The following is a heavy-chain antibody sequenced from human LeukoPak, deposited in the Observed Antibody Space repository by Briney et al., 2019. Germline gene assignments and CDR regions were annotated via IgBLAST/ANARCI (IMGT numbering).Heavy chain of an antibody. CDR2: IYHSGST. CDR3: ARTSSGWPNFDY. CDR1: GYSISSGYY. V-gene: IGHV4-38-2*01. Sequence: SETLSLTCAVSGYSISSGYYWGWIPQPPGKGLEWIGSIYHSGSTYYNPSLKSRVTISVDTSKNQFSLKLSSVTAADTAVYYCARTSSGWPNFDYWGQGTLVTVSS. J-gene: IGHJ4*02. D-gene: IGHD6-19*01.